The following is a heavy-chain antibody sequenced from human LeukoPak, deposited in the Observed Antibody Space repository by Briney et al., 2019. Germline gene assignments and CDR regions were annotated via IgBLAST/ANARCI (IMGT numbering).Heavy chain of an antibody. Sequence: GGSLRLSCAASGFTFSSYAMSWVRQAPGKGLEWVSGTGGSGFSTYYADSVQGRFIISRDNSKDTLYLQMNSLRADDTALYYCAKGGRGMTSVTTDAFDVWGQGTMVTVSS. J-gene: IGHJ3*01. D-gene: IGHD4-17*01. CDR2: TGGSGFST. CDR3: AKGGRGMTSVTTDAFDV. CDR1: GFTFSSYA. V-gene: IGHV3-23*01.